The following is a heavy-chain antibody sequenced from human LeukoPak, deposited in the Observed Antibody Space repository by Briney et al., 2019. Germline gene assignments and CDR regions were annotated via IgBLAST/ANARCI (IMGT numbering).Heavy chain of an antibody. CDR3: ARDRLEKTWIQLWPRNYYYYGMDV. V-gene: IGHV3-23*01. CDR1: GFTFSSYA. D-gene: IGHD5-18*01. CDR2: IGGGGDRT. J-gene: IGHJ6*02. Sequence: GGSLRLSCAASGFTFSSYAMSWVRQAPGKGLEWVSAIGGGGDRTYYEDSAKGRFTISRDNSKNTLYLQMNSLRAEDTAVYYCARDRLEKTWIQLWPRNYYYYGMDVWGQGTTVTVSS.